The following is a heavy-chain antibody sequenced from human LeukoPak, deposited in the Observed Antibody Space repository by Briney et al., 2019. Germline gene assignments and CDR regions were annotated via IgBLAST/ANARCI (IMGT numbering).Heavy chain of an antibody. J-gene: IGHJ4*02. Sequence: GGSLRLSCAASGFTFSSYAMSWVRQAPGKGLEWVANINQDGSEKYYVDSVKGRFTISRDNAKNSLYLQMNSLRAEDTAVYYCARDYGDYWGQGTLVTVSS. D-gene: IGHD4-17*01. CDR2: INQDGSEK. CDR1: GFTFSSYA. CDR3: ARDYGDY. V-gene: IGHV3-7*01.